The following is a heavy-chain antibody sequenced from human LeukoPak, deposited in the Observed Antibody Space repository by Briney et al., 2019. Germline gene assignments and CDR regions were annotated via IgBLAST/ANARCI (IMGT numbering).Heavy chain of an antibody. J-gene: IGHJ4*02. CDR2: ISSSGSTI. Sequence: GGSLRLSCAASGFTFSSYEMSWVRQAPGKGLEWVSYISSSGSTIYYADSVKGRFTISRDNAKNSLYLQMNSLRAGDTAVYYCARESHGSGIDYWGQGTLVTVSS. D-gene: IGHD3-10*01. V-gene: IGHV3-48*03. CDR1: GFTFSSYE. CDR3: ARESHGSGIDY.